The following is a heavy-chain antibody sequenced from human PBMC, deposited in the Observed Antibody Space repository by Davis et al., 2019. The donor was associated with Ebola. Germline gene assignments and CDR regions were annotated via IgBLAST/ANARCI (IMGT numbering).Heavy chain of an antibody. CDR3: ARVPWATLAGWFDP. CDR2: FNPNSGGR. V-gene: IGHV1-2*06. Sequence: ASVKISCKASGYTFSDYFIHWVRQAPGQGLEWMGRFNPNSGGRNYAQKFQDRVTMTSDTSINTAYMELSRLGSDDTAVYYCARVPWATLAGWFDPWGQGTLVTVSS. CDR1: GYTFSDYF. J-gene: IGHJ5*02. D-gene: IGHD1-26*01.